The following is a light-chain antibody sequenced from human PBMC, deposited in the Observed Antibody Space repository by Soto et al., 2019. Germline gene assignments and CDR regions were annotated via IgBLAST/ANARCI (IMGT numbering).Light chain of an antibody. J-gene: IGKJ1*01. CDR3: QQYGSSALT. CDR1: QSVSSSY. Sequence: EIVMTQSPATLSLSPGERATLSCRASQSVSSSYLAWYQQKPGQAPRLLIYGASSRATGIPDRFSGSGSGTDFTLTISRLEPEDFAVYYCQQYGSSALTFGQGTKVDIK. V-gene: IGKV3-20*01. CDR2: GAS.